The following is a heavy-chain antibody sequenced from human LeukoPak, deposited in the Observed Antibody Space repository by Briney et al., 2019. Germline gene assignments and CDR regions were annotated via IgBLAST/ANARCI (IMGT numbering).Heavy chain of an antibody. Sequence: SETLSLTCTVSGGSISSYYWSWIRQPPGKGLEWIRYIYYSGSTNYNSSLKSRVTISVDTSKNLFSLKLSSVTAADTAVYYCARHSSATGWLDPWGQGTLVTVSS. D-gene: IGHD3-22*01. CDR3: ARHSSATGWLDP. CDR1: GGSISSYY. CDR2: IYYSGST. J-gene: IGHJ5*02. V-gene: IGHV4-59*08.